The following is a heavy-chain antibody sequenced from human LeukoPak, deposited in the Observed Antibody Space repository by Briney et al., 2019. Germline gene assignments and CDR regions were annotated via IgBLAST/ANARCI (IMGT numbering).Heavy chain of an antibody. Sequence: SETLSLTCAVYGGSFSGYYWSWIRQPPGKGLEWIGEINHSGSTNYNPSLESRVTMSADTSKNQFSLKLSSVTAADTAVYYCARGTFDSSGYYLFDYWGQGTLVTVSS. CDR2: INHSGST. V-gene: IGHV4-34*01. CDR1: GGSFSGYY. D-gene: IGHD3-22*01. CDR3: ARGTFDSSGYYLFDY. J-gene: IGHJ4*02.